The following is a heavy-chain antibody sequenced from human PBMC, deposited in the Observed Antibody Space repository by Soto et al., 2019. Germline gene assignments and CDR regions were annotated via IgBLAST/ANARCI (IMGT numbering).Heavy chain of an antibody. V-gene: IGHV3-30*03. J-gene: IGHJ6*02. CDR1: GFTFSSYG. D-gene: IGHD3-16*01. CDR3: AILRGGGYYYAMDV. Sequence: GGSLRLSCAASGFTFSSYGMHWVRQAPGKGLEWVAVISYDGSNKYYADSVKGRFTISRDNSKNTLYLQMNSLRAEDTAVYYSAILRGGGYYYAMDVWGQGTTVTVSS. CDR2: ISYDGSNK.